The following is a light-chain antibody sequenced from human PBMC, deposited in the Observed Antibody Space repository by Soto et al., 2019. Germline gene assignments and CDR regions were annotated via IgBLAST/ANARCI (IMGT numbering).Light chain of an antibody. CDR3: SSYTSSSTLDVV. CDR1: SSDVGAY. Sequence: QSALTQPASVSGSPGQSITISCTGASSDVGAYISWYQQHPGKAPKLIIYEVSNRPSGVSNRFSGSKSGNTASLTISGLHAEDEADYYCSSYTSSSTLDVVFGGGTKLTVL. CDR2: EVS. J-gene: IGLJ2*01. V-gene: IGLV2-14*01.